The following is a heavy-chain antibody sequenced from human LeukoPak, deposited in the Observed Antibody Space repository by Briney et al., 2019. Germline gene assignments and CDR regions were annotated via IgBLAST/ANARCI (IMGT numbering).Heavy chain of an antibody. J-gene: IGHJ1*01. D-gene: IGHD6-19*01. CDR2: ISWNSGSI. V-gene: IGHV3-9*01. CDR3: AKDRAVAMEYFQH. CDR1: GFIFDDYA. Sequence: GGSLTLSCAASGFIFDDYAMHWVRQAPGKGLEWVSGISWNSGSIGYADSVKGRFTISRDNAKNSLYLQMNSLRAEDTALYYCAKDRAVAMEYFQHWGQGTLGTVSS.